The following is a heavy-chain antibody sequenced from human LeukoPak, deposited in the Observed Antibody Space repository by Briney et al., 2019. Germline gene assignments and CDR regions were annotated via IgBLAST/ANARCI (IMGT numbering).Heavy chain of an antibody. Sequence: SETLSLTCTVSGGSISSYYWSWIRQPPGKGLEWIGYIYYSGSTNYNPSLKSRVTISVDTSKNQFSLKLSSVTAADTAVYYCARARGSSWLLHHDAFDIWGQGTMVTVSS. CDR1: GGSISSYY. V-gene: IGHV4-59*01. CDR3: ARARGSSWLLHHDAFDI. J-gene: IGHJ3*02. D-gene: IGHD6-13*01. CDR2: IYYSGST.